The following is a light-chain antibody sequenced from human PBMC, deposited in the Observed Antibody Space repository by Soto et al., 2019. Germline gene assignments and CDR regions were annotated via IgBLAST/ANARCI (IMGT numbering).Light chain of an antibody. CDR1: SSDVGGYNS. Sequence: QSALTQPASVSGSPGQSITISCTGTSSDVGGYNSVSWYQQHPGKAPKLMIYEVSNRPSGVSNRFSGSKSGNTASLTISGLQAEAEADFYCSSYTSSNTLVFGGGTKLTVL. CDR3: SSYTSSNTLV. CDR2: EVS. J-gene: IGLJ3*02. V-gene: IGLV2-14*01.